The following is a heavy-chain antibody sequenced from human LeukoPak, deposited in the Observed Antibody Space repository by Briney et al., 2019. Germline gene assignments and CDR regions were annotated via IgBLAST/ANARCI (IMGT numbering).Heavy chain of an antibody. Sequence: SVKVSCKASGGTFISYAISWVRQAPGQGLEWMGRIIPIFGIANYAQKFQGRVTITADKSTSTAYMELSSLRSEDTAVYYCASGGTYYYDSSDCWGQGTLVTVSS. V-gene: IGHV1-69*04. CDR1: GGTFISYA. J-gene: IGHJ4*02. CDR3: ASGGTYYYDSSDC. D-gene: IGHD3-22*01. CDR2: IIPIFGIA.